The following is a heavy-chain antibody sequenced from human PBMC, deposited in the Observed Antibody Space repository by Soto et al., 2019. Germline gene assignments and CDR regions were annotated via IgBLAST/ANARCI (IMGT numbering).Heavy chain of an antibody. CDR1: GGSISSYY. CDR3: ARDLIGWPVDY. CDR2: IYYSGST. Sequence: SETLSLTCTVSGGSISSYYWSWIRQPPGKGLEWIGYIYYSGSTNYNPSLQGRVTMTTDTSTSTAYMELRSLRSDDTAVYYCARDLIGWPVDYWGQGTLVTVSS. D-gene: IGHD6-19*01. J-gene: IGHJ4*02. V-gene: IGHV4-59*01.